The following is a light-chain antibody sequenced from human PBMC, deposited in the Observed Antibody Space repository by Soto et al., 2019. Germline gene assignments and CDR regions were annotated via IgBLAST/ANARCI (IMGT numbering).Light chain of an antibody. CDR3: QSYDNSLSGSEV. Sequence: QSVLTQPPSVSGAPGQRVTISCTGSSSNIGAGHDVHWYQQLPGTAPKLLIYGNGNRPSGVPDRFSGSKSGTSASLAITGLQADDEADYYWQSYDNSLSGSEVFGTGTKLTVL. V-gene: IGLV1-40*01. CDR2: GNG. CDR1: SSNIGAGHD. J-gene: IGLJ1*01.